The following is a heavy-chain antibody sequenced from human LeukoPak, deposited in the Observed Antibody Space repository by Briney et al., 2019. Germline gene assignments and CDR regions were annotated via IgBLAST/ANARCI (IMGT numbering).Heavy chain of an antibody. J-gene: IGHJ4*02. Sequence: GGSLRLSCAASGFTFSSYAMHWVRQAPGKGLEWVAVISYDGSNKYYADSVKGRFTISRDNSKNTLYLQMNSLRAEDTAVYYCAISRGSGYYGYWGQGTLVTVSS. CDR2: ISYDGSNK. D-gene: IGHD3-22*01. V-gene: IGHV3-30*14. CDR1: GFTFSSYA. CDR3: AISRGSGYYGY.